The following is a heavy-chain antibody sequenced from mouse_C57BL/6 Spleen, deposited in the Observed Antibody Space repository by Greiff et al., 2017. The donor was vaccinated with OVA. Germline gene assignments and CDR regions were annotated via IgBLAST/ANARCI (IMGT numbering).Heavy chain of an antibody. V-gene: IGHV14-2*01. CDR2: IDPEDGET. CDR1: GFNIKDYY. J-gene: IGHJ1*03. CDR3: ARAITTVVAHRYFDV. Sequence: VQLQQSGAELVKPGASVKLSCTASGFNIKDYYMHWVKQRTEQGLEWIGRIDPEDGETKYAPKFQGKATITADTSSTTAYLQLSSLTSEDTAVYYCARAITTVVAHRYFDVWGTGTTVTVSS. D-gene: IGHD1-1*01.